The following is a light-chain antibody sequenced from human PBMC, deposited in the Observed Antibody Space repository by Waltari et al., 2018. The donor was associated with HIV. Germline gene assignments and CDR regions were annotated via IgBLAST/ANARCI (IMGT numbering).Light chain of an antibody. CDR1: TSTIGRNT. CDR2: GKN. Sequence: QSVLTQPPSASGTPDQRVPIPCPRSTSTIGRNTVTWFQQFPGTAPKVLIFGKNQRPSGVPARFSGSKSGTSASLAISGLQSEDEADYYCASWDDSLNGPVFGGGTKLTVV. V-gene: IGLV1-44*01. CDR3: ASWDDSLNGPV. J-gene: IGLJ2*01.